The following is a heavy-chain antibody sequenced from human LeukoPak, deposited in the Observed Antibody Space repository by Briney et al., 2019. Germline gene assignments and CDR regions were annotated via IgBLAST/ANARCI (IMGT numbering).Heavy chain of an antibody. CDR2: INWNGGST. Sequence: GGSLRLSCAASGFTFDDYGMSWVRQAPGKGLEWVSGINWNGGSTGYADSVKGRFTISRDNAKNSLYLQMNSLRAEDTALYYCARDSYPVNYDFWSGLPADAFDIWGQGTMVTVSS. CDR3: ARDSYPVNYDFWSGLPADAFDI. D-gene: IGHD3-3*01. V-gene: IGHV3-20*04. CDR1: GFTFDDYG. J-gene: IGHJ3*02.